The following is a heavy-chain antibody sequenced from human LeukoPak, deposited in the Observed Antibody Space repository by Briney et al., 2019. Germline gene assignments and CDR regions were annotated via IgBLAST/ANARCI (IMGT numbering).Heavy chain of an antibody. CDR2: ISYDGSNK. D-gene: IGHD2-15*01. Sequence: GGSLRLSCAASGFTFSSYAMHWVRQAPGKGLEWVAVISYDGSNKYYADSVKGRFTIFRDNSKNTLYLQMNSLRAEDTAVYYCARAVVVVAAGDYWGQGTLVTVSS. V-gene: IGHV3-30-3*01. J-gene: IGHJ4*02. CDR1: GFTFSSYA. CDR3: ARAVVVVAAGDY.